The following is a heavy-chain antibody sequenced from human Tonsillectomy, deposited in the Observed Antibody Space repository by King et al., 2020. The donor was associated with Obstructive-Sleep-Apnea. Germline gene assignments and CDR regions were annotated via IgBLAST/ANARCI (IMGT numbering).Heavy chain of an antibody. J-gene: IGHJ4*02. CDR1: GGSISNYY. CDR2: IFYSGGT. D-gene: IGHD3-16*01. Sequence: VQLQESGPGLVKPSDTLSLTCTVSGGSISNYYLSWIRHPPGKGLEWIGYIFYSGGTNYNPSPKSRVTISVDTSQNQFSLKLTSVTAADTAVYYCARHGPYDYGDNWGQGTLVTVSP. V-gene: IGHV4-59*08. CDR3: ARHGPYDYGDN.